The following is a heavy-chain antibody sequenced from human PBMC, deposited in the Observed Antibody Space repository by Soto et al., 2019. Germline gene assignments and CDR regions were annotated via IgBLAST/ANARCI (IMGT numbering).Heavy chain of an antibody. CDR1: GGSISSGDYY. CDR2: IYYSGST. J-gene: IGHJ4*02. Sequence: PSETLSLTCTVSGGSISSGDYYWSWIRQPPGKGLEWIGYIYYSGSTYYNPSLKSRVTISVDTSKNQFSLKLSSVTAADTAVYYCARGVVDGYNNYFDYWGQGTLVTVSS. CDR3: ARGVVDGYNNYFDY. V-gene: IGHV4-30-4*01. D-gene: IGHD5-12*01.